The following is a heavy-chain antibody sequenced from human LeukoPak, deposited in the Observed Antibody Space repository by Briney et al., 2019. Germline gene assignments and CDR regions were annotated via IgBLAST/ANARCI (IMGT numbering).Heavy chain of an antibody. CDR3: AKVRAAAGVDVVY. V-gene: IGHV3-33*06. CDR2: IWYDGSNK. J-gene: IGHJ4*02. CDR1: GFTFSSFG. Sequence: GRSLRLSCAASGFTFSSFGMHWVRQGPDKGLEWVALIWYDGSNKHYADSVKGRYNVSRDNSKNTLYLQMNSLRAEDTAVYYCAKVRAAAGVDVVYWGQGTLVTVSS. D-gene: IGHD6-13*01.